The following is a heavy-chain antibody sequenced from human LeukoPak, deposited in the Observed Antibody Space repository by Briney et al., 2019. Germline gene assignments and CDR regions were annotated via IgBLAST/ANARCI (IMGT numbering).Heavy chain of an antibody. CDR3: ATWYYYDSSDYYLADY. CDR2: IYHSGST. V-gene: IGHV4-38-2*01. D-gene: IGHD3-22*01. J-gene: IGHJ4*02. Sequence: SETLSLTCAVYGGSFSGYYWGWIRQPPGKGLEWIGSIYHSGSTYYNPSLKSRVTISVDTSKNQFSLKLSPVTAADTAVYYCATWYYYDSSDYYLADYWGQGTLVTVSS. CDR1: GGSFSGYY.